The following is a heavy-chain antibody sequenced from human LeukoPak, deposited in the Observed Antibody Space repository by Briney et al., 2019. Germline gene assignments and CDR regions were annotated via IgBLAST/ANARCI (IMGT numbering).Heavy chain of an antibody. CDR1: GFTFTNYN. D-gene: IGHD3-10*01. Sequence: GGSLRLSCAASGFTFTNYNMNWVRQAPGKGLEWVSYITGSSSTIYYADSVKGRFTISRDNSKNTVNLQMNSLRDEDTAVYYCAREKGRGVISPYFDYWGQGVLVTVSS. CDR2: ITGSSSTI. V-gene: IGHV3-48*02. CDR3: AREKGRGVISPYFDY. J-gene: IGHJ4*02.